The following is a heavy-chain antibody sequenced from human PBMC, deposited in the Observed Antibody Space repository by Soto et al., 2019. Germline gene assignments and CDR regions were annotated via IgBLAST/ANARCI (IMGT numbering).Heavy chain of an antibody. CDR2: VNNDGRNT. J-gene: IGHJ4*02. Sequence: EVQLLESGGDLVQSGGSLRLSCEASGFPVSDFGMSWVRQIPGKGLECVSTVNNDGRNTHYADSVEGRFTISRDNSKNTLYLQMGSLRAEDTAIYYCAKDAVNEESLCDYWGQGTLVTVSS. V-gene: IGHV3-23*01. CDR1: GFPVSDFG. CDR3: AKDAVNEESLCDY.